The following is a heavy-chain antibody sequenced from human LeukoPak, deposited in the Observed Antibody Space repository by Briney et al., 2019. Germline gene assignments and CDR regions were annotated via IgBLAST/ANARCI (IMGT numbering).Heavy chain of an antibody. CDR1: GYTFTSYY. Sequence: ASVKVSCKASGYTFTSYYMHWVRLAPGQGLEWMGIINPSGGSTSYAQKFQGRVTMTRDTSTSTVYMELSSLRSEDTAVYHCARVPVRYSPRGAFDIWGQGTMVTVSS. CDR2: INPSGGST. V-gene: IGHV1-46*01. J-gene: IGHJ3*02. CDR3: ARVPVRYSPRGAFDI. D-gene: IGHD3-9*01.